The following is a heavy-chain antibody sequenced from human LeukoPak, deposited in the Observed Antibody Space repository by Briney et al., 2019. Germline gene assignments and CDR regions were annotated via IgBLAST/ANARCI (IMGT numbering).Heavy chain of an antibody. J-gene: IGHJ4*02. CDR3: AKDAVVGATTFFGY. CDR1: GFTFDDYA. V-gene: IGHV3-9*01. Sequence: GRSLRLSCAASGFTFDDYAMHWVRQAPGKGLEWVSGISWNSGSIGYADSVKGRFTISRDNAKNSLYLQMNSLRAEDTALYYCAKDAVVGATTFFGYWGQGTLVTVSS. D-gene: IGHD1-26*01. CDR2: ISWNSGSI.